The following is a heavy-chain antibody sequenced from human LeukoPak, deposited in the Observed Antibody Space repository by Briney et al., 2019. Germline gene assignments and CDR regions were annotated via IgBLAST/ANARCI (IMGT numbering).Heavy chain of an antibody. CDR1: GGSIGSYY. J-gene: IGHJ4*02. CDR2: VYTSGNT. CDR3: ARDLSGDYADY. V-gene: IGHV4-4*07. D-gene: IGHD4-17*01. Sequence: PSETLSLTCTVSGGSIGSYYWSWIRQPAGKGLEWIGRVYTSGNTNYNPSLKSRVTMSVDTSKNQFSLNLSSVTAADTAVYFCARDLSGDYADYWGQGTLVTVSS.